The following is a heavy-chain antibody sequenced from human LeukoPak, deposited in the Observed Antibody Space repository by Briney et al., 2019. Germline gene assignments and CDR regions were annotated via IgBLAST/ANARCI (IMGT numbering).Heavy chain of an antibody. CDR1: GVSISSGGYY. D-gene: IGHD5-18*01. V-gene: IGHV4-61*02. J-gene: IGHJ4*02. CDR2: IYTSGKT. CDR3: AREGGYSYGDAALHFGY. Sequence: PSETLSLTCAVSGVSISSGGYYWGWIRQPAGKGLEWVGRIYTSGKTNYNPSLMSRVTISVDTSNNHFSLKLSAVPAADPAFYFCAREGGYSYGDAALHFGYWGQGTLVTVSS.